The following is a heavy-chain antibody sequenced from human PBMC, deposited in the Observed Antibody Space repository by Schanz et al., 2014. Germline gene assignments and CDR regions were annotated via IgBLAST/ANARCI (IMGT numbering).Heavy chain of an antibody. Sequence: EVQLVESGGGLVQPGGSLRLSCSASGFSFSSYSMNWVRQAPGKGLEWLSYIDGKSTTVYYADSVKGRFTVSRDNAKNSVSLQMRRLRVEDTAVYYCASGVHVSSLQKGLQFWGRGTLVIVSS. V-gene: IGHV3-48*01. CDR3: ASGVHVSSLQKGLQF. D-gene: IGHD3-10*01. CDR2: IDGKSTTV. CDR1: GFSFSSYS. J-gene: IGHJ1*01.